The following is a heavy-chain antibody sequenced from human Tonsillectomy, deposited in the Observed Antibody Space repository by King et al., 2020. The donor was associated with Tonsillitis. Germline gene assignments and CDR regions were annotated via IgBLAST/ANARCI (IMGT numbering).Heavy chain of an antibody. CDR1: GFTVTSNY. Sequence: VQLVEAGGGLIQPGGSLRLSCAASGFTVTSNYMNLVRQAPGKGLEWVSVFYSGGSTYYADSVGGRFTISRDNSKNTLYLQMNSLRAEDTAVYYCARVAHDYYDFWRFDYWGQGTLVTVSS. D-gene: IGHD3-3*01. J-gene: IGHJ4*02. CDR3: ARVAHDYYDFWRFDY. CDR2: FYSGGST. V-gene: IGHV3-53*01.